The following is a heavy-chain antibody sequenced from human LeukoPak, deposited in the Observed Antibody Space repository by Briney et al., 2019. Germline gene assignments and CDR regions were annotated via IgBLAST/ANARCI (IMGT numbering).Heavy chain of an antibody. CDR1: GYTFTGYG. CDR2: ISAYNGNT. CDR3: ARFTDFWSGPPYYMDV. Sequence: ASVKVSCKASGYTFTGYGISWVRQAPGQGLEWMGWISAYNGNTNYAQKLQGRVTMTTDTSTSTAYMELRSLRSDDTAVYYCARFTDFWSGPPYYMDVWGKGTTVTVSS. D-gene: IGHD3-3*01. V-gene: IGHV1-18*01. J-gene: IGHJ6*03.